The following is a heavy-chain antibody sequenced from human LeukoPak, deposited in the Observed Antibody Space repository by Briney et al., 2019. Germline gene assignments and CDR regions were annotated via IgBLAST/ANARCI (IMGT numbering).Heavy chain of an antibody. CDR2: INPSGDNT. CDR3: ARGLEWLTRRHTWFDP. D-gene: IGHD3-3*01. J-gene: IGHJ5*02. V-gene: IGHV1-46*01. CDR1: GYTFTFYY. Sequence: ASVKVSCKASGYTFTFYYIYWVRQAPGQGLEWMGIINPSGDNTSYAQKLQGRVTMTTDTSTSTAYMELRSLRSDDTAVYYCARGLEWLTRRHTWFDPWGQGTLVTVSS.